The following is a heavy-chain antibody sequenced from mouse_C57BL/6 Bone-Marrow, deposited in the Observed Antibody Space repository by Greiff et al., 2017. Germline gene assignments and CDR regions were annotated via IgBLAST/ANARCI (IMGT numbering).Heavy chain of an antibody. CDR3: AREGPGGGDAMDY. Sequence: VQLKESGPGLVKPSQSLSLTCSVTGYSITSGYYWNWIRQFPENKLEWMGYISYDGSNNYNPSLKNRISITRDTSKNQFFLKLNSVTTEDTATYYCAREGPGGGDAMDYWGQGTSVTVSS. V-gene: IGHV3-6*01. CDR2: ISYDGSN. CDR1: GYSITSGYY. J-gene: IGHJ4*01.